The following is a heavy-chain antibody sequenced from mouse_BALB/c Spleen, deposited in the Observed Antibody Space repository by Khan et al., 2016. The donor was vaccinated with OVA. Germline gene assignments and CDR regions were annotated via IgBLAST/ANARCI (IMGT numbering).Heavy chain of an antibody. Sequence: QVQLQQSGAELAKPGASVKMSCTASGYTFTTYWMHWIKQRPGQGLEWIGYINPTTGYTEYNQNFKDKATLTADESSSTAYMQLNSLTSEDSAVYYCARRGLYCIFAYWGEGTLVTVSA. CDR3: ARRGLYCIFAY. V-gene: IGHV1-7*01. J-gene: IGHJ3*01. CDR1: GYTFTTYW. CDR2: INPTTGYT.